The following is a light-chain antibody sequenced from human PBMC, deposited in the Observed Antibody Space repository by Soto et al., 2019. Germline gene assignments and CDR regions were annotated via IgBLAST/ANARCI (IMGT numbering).Light chain of an antibody. CDR2: DAS. V-gene: IGKV1-5*01. Sequence: DIQMTQSPSTLSASVGDRVTITCRASQSISSWLAWYQQKPGKAPKLLIYDASSLQSGVPSRFSGSGSGTEFTPASSSLHPDDFATYYCQQYNSYWTFGRGTKVEIK. J-gene: IGKJ1*01. CDR1: QSISSW. CDR3: QQYNSYWT.